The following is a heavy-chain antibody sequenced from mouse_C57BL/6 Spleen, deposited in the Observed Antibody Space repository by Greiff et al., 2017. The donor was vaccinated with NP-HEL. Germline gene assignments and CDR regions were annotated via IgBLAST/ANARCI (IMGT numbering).Heavy chain of an antibody. Sequence: DVKLVESGGGLVKPGGSLKLSCAASGFTFSSYAMSWVRQTPEKRLEWVATISDGGSYTYYPDNVKGRFTISRDNAKNNLYLQMSQLKSEDTAMYYCAREGDYDFDVWGTGTTVTVSS. J-gene: IGHJ1*03. CDR2: ISDGGSYT. D-gene: IGHD2-4*01. CDR3: AREGDYDFDV. V-gene: IGHV5-4*01. CDR1: GFTFSSYA.